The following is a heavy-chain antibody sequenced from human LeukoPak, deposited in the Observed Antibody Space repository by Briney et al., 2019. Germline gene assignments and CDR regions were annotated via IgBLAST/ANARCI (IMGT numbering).Heavy chain of an antibody. Sequence: SETLSLTCTVSGYSISSGYYWGWIRQPPGKGLEWIGSIYHSGSTYYNPSLNSRVTISVDTSKHQFSLKLSSVTAAGTAVYYCARVVAAIHFDYWGQGTLVTVSS. D-gene: IGHD2-2*02. CDR3: ARVVAAIHFDY. CDR1: GYSISSGYY. V-gene: IGHV4-38-2*02. J-gene: IGHJ4*02. CDR2: IYHSGST.